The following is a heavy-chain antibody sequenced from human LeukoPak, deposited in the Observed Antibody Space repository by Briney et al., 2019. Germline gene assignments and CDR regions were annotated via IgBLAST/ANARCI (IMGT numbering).Heavy chain of an antibody. J-gene: IGHJ4*02. CDR3: ARTAARRFDY. CDR2: INPTGGST. CDR1: GYTFPSYF. V-gene: IGHV1-46*01. D-gene: IGHD6-6*01. Sequence: ASVKVSCTASGYTFPSYFRHGVRQAPGQGLEWMGIINPTGGSTTYAQKFQGRVTMTRDTSTSTVYMELSSLRSDDTAVYYCARTAARRFDYWGQGTLVTVSS.